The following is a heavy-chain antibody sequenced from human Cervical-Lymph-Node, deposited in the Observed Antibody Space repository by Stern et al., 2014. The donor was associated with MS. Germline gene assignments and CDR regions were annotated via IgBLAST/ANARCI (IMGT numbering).Heavy chain of an antibody. Sequence: EVQLVESGGGLVQPGGSLRLSCAASGFTFSSYAMSWVRQAPGKGLEWVSAISGSAGSTYYADSVKGRFTISRDNSKNTLYLQMNSLRAEDTAVYYCAKGGIVVVPAAINYYFGMDVWGQGTTVTVSS. CDR2: ISGSAGST. CDR3: AKGGIVVVPAAINYYFGMDV. D-gene: IGHD2-2*01. V-gene: IGHV3-23*04. J-gene: IGHJ6*02. CDR1: GFTFSSYA.